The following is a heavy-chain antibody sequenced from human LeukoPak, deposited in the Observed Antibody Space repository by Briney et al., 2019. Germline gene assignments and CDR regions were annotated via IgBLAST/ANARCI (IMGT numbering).Heavy chain of an antibody. CDR2: IIPIFRST. CDR3: SRGGYGDYVGWVDP. Sequence: ASVKVSCKASGGTFSSYALSWVRQLPGQGLEWMGLIIPIFRSTNYAQIFQGRVTITADESTSTVYMELTNLGSADTAVYYWSRGGYGDYVGWVDPWGQGTLVTVSS. V-gene: IGHV1-69*13. J-gene: IGHJ5*02. CDR1: GGTFSSYA. D-gene: IGHD4-17*01.